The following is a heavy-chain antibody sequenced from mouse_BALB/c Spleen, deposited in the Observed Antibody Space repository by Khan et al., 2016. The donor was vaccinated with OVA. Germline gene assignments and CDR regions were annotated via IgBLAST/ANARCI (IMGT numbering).Heavy chain of an antibody. V-gene: IGHV9-4*02. CDR2: INTHSGVP. CDR1: GYTFTTAG. J-gene: IGHJ4*01. Sequence: QIQLVQSGPELKKPGETVRISCKASGYTFTTAGMQWVQKMPGKGLKWIGWINTHSGVPKYVEDXKGRFVFSLETSASTAYLQITNLKDEDTATYCCARGGAAYYRNDGGAMDYWGQGTSVTVSS. CDR3: ARGGAAYYRNDGGAMDY. D-gene: IGHD2-14*01.